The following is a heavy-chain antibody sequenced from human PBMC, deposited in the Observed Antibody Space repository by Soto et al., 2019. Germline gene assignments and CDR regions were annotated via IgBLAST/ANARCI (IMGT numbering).Heavy chain of an antibody. CDR2: ISGSGGST. CDR3: AKDPYYYDSSGYYPDNWFDP. Sequence: RGGSLRLSCAASGFTFSSYAMSWVRQAPGKGLEWVSAISGSGGSTYYADSVKGRFTISRDNSKNTLYLQMNSLRAEDTAVYYCAKDPYYYDSSGYYPDNWFDPWGQGTLVTVSS. CDR1: GFTFSSYA. J-gene: IGHJ5*02. V-gene: IGHV3-23*01. D-gene: IGHD3-22*01.